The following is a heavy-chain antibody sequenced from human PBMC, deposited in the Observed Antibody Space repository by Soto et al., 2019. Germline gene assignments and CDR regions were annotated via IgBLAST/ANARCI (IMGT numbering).Heavy chain of an antibody. CDR3: ARDSSSWYWFDP. Sequence: ESGGGLVKPGGSLRLSCAASGFTFSSYSMNWVRQAPGKGLEWVSSISSSSSYIYYADSVKGRFTISRDNAKNSLYLQMNSLRAEDTAVYYCARDSSSWYWFDPWGQGTLVTVSS. V-gene: IGHV3-21*01. D-gene: IGHD6-13*01. CDR1: GFTFSSYS. CDR2: ISSSSSYI. J-gene: IGHJ5*02.